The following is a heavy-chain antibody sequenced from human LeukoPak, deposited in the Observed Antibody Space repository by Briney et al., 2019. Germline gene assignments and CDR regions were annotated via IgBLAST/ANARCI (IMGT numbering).Heavy chain of an antibody. CDR1: GFIFNNYA. D-gene: IGHD3-22*01. CDR2: IWYDGSNK. J-gene: IGHJ4*02. V-gene: IGHV3-33*08. CDR3: ARGYDSSGYYPSPSFDY. Sequence: PGGSLRLSCAGSGFIFNNYAMHWVRQAPGKGLEWVAVIWYDGSNKYYADSVKGRFTISRDNSKNTLYLQMNSLRAEDTAVYYCARGYDSSGYYPSPSFDYWGQGTLVTVSS.